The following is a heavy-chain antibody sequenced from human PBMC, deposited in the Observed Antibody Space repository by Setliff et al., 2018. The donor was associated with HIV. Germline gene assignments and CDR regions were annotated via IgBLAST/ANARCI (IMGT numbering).Heavy chain of an antibody. J-gene: IGHJ1*01. D-gene: IGHD3-22*01. V-gene: IGHV1-69*13. Sequence: SVKVSCKASRGTFNRYTISWVRQAPGQGLEWMGGIIAMYGTTKYAKKFQGRVTLTADESSSTAYMELSGLKSEDTALYYCARDPFPSTNDYDSSMYPFAQFFQHWGQGTPVTVS. CDR2: IIAMYGTT. CDR1: RGTFNRYT. CDR3: ARDPFPSTNDYDSSMYPFAQFFQH.